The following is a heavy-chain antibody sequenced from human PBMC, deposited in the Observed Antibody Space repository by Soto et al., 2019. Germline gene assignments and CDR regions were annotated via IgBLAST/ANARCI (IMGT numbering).Heavy chain of an antibody. V-gene: IGHV3-30-3*01. J-gene: IGHJ4*02. Sequence: QVQLVESGGGVVQPGRSLRLSCEASGFTFRDYAMHWVRQAPGKGLEWVAAKPSDGSTQHYADSVKGRFSISRDNSKNTLSLQMNSLRPEDAALYYCARAVAGQVRSAWTWLDYWGQGTLVTVSS. CDR3: ARAVAGQVRSAWTWLDY. D-gene: IGHD1-1*01. CDR1: GFTFRDYA. CDR2: KPSDGSTQ.